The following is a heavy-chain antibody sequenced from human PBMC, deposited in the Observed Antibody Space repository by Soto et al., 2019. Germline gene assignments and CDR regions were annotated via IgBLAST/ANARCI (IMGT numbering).Heavy chain of an antibody. J-gene: IGHJ4*02. CDR3: AKGCTNGVWAIDKPFDY. Sequence: GGSLRLSCAASGFTFSSYGMHWVRQAPGKGLEWVAVISYDGSNKYYADSVKGRFTIPRDNSKNTLYLQMNSLRAEDTAVYYCAKGCTNGVWAIDKPFDYWGQGTLVTVSS. V-gene: IGHV3-30*18. D-gene: IGHD2-8*01. CDR2: ISYDGSNK. CDR1: GFTFSSYG.